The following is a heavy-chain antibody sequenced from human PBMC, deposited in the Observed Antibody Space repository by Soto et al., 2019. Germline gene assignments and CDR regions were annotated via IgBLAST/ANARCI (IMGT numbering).Heavy chain of an antibody. J-gene: IGHJ1*01. Sequence: PSETLSLTCTVSGGSISSYYWSWIRQPPGKGLEWIGYIYYSGSTNYNPSLKSRVTISVDTSKNQFSLKLSSVTDADTAASHCARTGLWIGDNAEYFQHWGQGTLVTVSS. CDR1: GGSISSYY. CDR2: IYYSGST. CDR3: ARTGLWIGDNAEYFQH. V-gene: IGHV4-59*01. D-gene: IGHD3-10*01.